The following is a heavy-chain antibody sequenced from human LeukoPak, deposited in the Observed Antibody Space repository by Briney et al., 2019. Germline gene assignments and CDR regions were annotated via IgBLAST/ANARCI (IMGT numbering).Heavy chain of an antibody. D-gene: IGHD4-11*01. CDR2: INTDGSST. CDR1: GFTFSTYW. CDR3: ARDGLTETTRDSDY. J-gene: IGHJ4*02. Sequence: GGSLRLSCAASGFTFSTYWMHWVRQAPGKGPVWVSRINTDGSSTTYADSVKGRFTISRDNAKNTLYLQMNSLTVEDTAVYYCARDGLTETTRDSDYWGQGTLVTVSS. V-gene: IGHV3-74*01.